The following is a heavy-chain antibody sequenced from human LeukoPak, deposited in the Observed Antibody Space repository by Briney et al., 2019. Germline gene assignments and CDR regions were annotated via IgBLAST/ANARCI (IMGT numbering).Heavy chain of an antibody. J-gene: IGHJ3*02. V-gene: IGHV3-23*01. Sequence: GGSLTFSCAASGFTFDIYAMTWVRQAPGKGPDWVSGISASANSTYYADSVKGRFIISRDNSKNTLYLQMNSLRVDDMAVYYCARGPSCTSASCYVIGALDIWGLGTTVTVSS. CDR2: ISASANST. CDR3: ARGPSCTSASCYVIGALDI. CDR1: GFTFDIYA. D-gene: IGHD2-2*01.